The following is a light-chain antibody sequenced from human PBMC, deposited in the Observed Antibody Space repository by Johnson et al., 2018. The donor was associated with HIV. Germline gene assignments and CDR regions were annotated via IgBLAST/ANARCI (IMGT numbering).Light chain of an antibody. CDR1: SSNIGSNT. CDR2: RNN. V-gene: IGLV1-44*01. CDR3: AAWDDSLNGSYV. Sequence: QSVLTQPPSASGTHGQRVTISCSGSSSNIGSNTVNWYQQLPGTAPKLLIYRNNQRPSGVPDRFSGSKSGTSASLAISGLQAEDEADYYCAAWDDSLNGSYVFGTGTKVTVL. J-gene: IGLJ1*01.